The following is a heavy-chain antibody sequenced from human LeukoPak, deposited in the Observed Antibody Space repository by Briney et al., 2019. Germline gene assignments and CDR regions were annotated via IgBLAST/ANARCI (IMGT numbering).Heavy chain of an antibody. CDR3: ARDYDGYDDYRKWDY. Sequence: ASVKVSCKVSGYTFTDYYMHWVRQAPGQGLEWMAWINLKSGDTRCAQKFQGRDTMTRDTSTSTAFMEVSRLRSDDTAVYYCARDYDGYDDYRKWDYWGQGTLVTVSS. CDR1: GYTFTDYY. J-gene: IGHJ4*02. V-gene: IGHV1-2*02. CDR2: INLKSGDT. D-gene: IGHD5-12*01.